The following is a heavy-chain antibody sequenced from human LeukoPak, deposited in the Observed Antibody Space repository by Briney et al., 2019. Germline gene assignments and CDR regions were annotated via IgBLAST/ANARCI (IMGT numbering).Heavy chain of an antibody. CDR2: ISGSGDST. Sequence: PGGSLRLSCAASGFTFSNYAMSWVRQAPGNGLEWVSAISGSGDSTYYADSVKGRFTISRDSSMETLYLQMNSLRAEDTATYFCAKRLSFGVAIGDFDYWGQGTLVTVSS. D-gene: IGHD3-3*01. CDR3: AKRLSFGVAIGDFDY. J-gene: IGHJ4*02. CDR1: GFTFSNYA. V-gene: IGHV3-23*01.